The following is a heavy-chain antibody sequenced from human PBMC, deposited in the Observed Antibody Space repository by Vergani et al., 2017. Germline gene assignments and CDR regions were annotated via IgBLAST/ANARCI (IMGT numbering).Heavy chain of an antibody. CDR2: IDPSDSYT. D-gene: IGHD6-19*01. CDR3: ARATPYSSAWHT. J-gene: IGHJ5*02. Sequence: EVQLLQSGAEVKKPGESLRISCKGSGYRFTTYWISWVRQMPGKGLEWMGRIDPSDSYTKYSPSFQGHVTISADKSISTAYLQWSSLKASDTAMYYCARATPYSSAWHTWGQGTLVTVSS. CDR1: GYRFTTYW. V-gene: IGHV5-10-1*03.